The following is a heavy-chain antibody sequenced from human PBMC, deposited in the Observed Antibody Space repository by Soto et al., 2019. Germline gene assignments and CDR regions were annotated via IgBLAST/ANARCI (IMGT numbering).Heavy chain of an antibody. Sequence: QVQLVESGGGVVQPGASLTLSCAASGFRFSGFGMHWVRQAPGKGLEWVAVISFDASEKFYVDSVKGRFSISRDDSHNKVVLQMNSMSREDTGVSYCERDLGGYVHMYDKSNYWGQGTLVNVS. V-gene: IGHV3-30*04. J-gene: IGHJ1*01. CDR1: GFRFSGFG. D-gene: IGHD5-12*01. CDR2: ISFDASEK. CDR3: ERDLGGYVHMYDKSNY.